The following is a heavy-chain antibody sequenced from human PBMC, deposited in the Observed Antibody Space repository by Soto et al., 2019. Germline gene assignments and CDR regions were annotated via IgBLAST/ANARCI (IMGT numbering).Heavy chain of an antibody. J-gene: IGHJ6*02. CDR2: TSTSGSSI. D-gene: IGHD3-10*01. Sequence: PGESLRLSCTASGFTFSSYSMSWVRQSPGKGLEWVSSTSTSGSSIYYYADSVQGRFTISRYNTQNSLYLQMNSLTAADTAVCYCARDFARGGDTRYCVMDVWGPGTIVPGSS. V-gene: IGHV3-21*03. CDR3: ARDFARGGDTRYCVMDV. CDR1: GFTFSSYS.